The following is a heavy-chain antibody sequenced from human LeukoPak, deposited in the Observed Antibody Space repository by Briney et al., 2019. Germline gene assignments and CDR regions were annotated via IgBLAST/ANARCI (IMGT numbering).Heavy chain of an antibody. CDR2: IYYSGST. D-gene: IGHD3-10*01. J-gene: IGHJ3*02. Sequence: SETLSLTCTVSGGSISINDYYWSWIRQTPGKGLEWIRYIYYSGSTYYNPSLKSRVTISVDTSKNQFSLKLTSVTAADTAVYYCARRFTMVRGTRRDGFDIWGQGTMVTVSS. V-gene: IGHV4-30-4*01. CDR1: GGSISINDYY. CDR3: ARRFTMVRGTRRDGFDI.